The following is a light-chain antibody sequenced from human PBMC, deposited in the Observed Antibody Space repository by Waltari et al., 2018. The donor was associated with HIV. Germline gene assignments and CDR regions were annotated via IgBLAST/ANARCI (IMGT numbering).Light chain of an antibody. Sequence: QPVLTQPPPVSGALGPRVTIPCTGSRTHIAAGPDLHWYQQLPGTAPKLLIYSNIIRPSGVPDRFSASKSGTSASLAITGLRPEDEADYYCQSYDTSLSVNYVFGTGTKVTVL. V-gene: IGLV1-40*01. CDR3: QSYDTSLSVNYV. CDR1: RTHIAAGPD. CDR2: SNI. J-gene: IGLJ1*01.